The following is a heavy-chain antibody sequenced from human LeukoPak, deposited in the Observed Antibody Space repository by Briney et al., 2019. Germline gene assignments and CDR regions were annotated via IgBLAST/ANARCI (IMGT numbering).Heavy chain of an antibody. CDR2: ISYDGSNK. J-gene: IGHJ2*01. CDR1: GFTFSSYA. D-gene: IGHD3-22*01. V-gene: IGHV3-30-3*01. Sequence: GRSLRLSCAASGFTFSSYAMHWVRQAPGKGLEWVAVISYDGSNKYYADSVKGRFTIPRDNSKNTLYLQMNSLRAEDTAVYYCARDYYDSSGIDLWGRGTLVTVSS. CDR3: ARDYYDSSGIDL.